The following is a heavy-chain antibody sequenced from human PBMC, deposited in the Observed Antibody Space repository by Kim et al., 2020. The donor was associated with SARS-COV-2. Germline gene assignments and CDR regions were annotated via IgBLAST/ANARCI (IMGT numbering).Heavy chain of an antibody. D-gene: IGHD3-10*01. CDR3: AKRQGGAPSHFDY. Sequence: YADSVKGRFTISRDNPKNTLYLQMNSLRAEDTAVYYCAKRQGGAPSHFDYWGQGTLVTVSS. J-gene: IGHJ4*02. V-gene: IGHV3-23*01.